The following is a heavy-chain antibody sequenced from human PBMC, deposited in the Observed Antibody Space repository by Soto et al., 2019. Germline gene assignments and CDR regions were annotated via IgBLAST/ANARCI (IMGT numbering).Heavy chain of an antibody. CDR2: ISAHNGNT. Sequence: QVHLVQSGAEVKKPGASVKVSCQGSGYAFTTYGITWVRQAPGQGLEWMGWISAHNGNTNYAQKLQGRVTVTRDTSTSTADMELRSLRYDDTAVYYCARGRYGDYWGQGALVTGSS. D-gene: IGHD1-1*01. V-gene: IGHV1-18*01. CDR1: GYAFTTYG. CDR3: ARGRYGDY. J-gene: IGHJ4*02.